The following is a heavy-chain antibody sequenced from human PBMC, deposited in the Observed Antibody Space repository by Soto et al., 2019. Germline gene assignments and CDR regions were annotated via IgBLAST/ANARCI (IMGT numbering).Heavy chain of an antibody. V-gene: IGHV1-24*01. Sequence: ASVKVSCKVSGYTLTELSMHWVRQAPGKGFEWMGGFDPEDGETIYAQKFQGRVTMTEDTSTDTAYMELSSLRSEDTAVYYCATPLAAAVDYYYYGMDVWGQGTTVTVSS. CDR1: GYTLTELS. D-gene: IGHD6-13*01. CDR2: FDPEDGET. J-gene: IGHJ6*02. CDR3: ATPLAAAVDYYYYGMDV.